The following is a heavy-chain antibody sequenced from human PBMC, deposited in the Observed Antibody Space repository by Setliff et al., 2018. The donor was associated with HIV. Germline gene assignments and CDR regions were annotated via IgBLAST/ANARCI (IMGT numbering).Heavy chain of an antibody. J-gene: IGHJ4*02. CDR3: ATYAGNGGGKGY. CDR2: IYYSGST. D-gene: IGHD2-21*01. CDR1: GGSIRSTSHY. V-gene: IGHV4-39*07. Sequence: SETLSLTCTVSGGSIRSTSHYWGWIRQPPGKGLEWIGSIYYSGSTKCNPSLKSRVTISVDTSKNQFSLTLSSVTAADTAMYYCATYAGNGGGKGYWGQGTLVTVSS.